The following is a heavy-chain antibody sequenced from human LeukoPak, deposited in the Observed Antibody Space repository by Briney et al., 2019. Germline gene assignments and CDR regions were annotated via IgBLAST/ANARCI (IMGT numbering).Heavy chain of an antibody. D-gene: IGHD3-10*01. J-gene: IGHJ3*02. Sequence: GGSLRLSCAASGFTFSSYWMSWVRQAPGKGLEWVANIKQDGSEKYYVDSVKGRFTISRDNAKNSLYLQTYSLRAEDTAVYYCAREFITTDDAFDIWGHGTMVTVSS. CDR3: AREFITTDDAFDI. CDR2: IKQDGSEK. CDR1: GFTFSSYW. V-gene: IGHV3-7*01.